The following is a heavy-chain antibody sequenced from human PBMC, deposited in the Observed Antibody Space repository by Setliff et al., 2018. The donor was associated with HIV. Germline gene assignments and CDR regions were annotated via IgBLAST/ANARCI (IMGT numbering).Heavy chain of an antibody. D-gene: IGHD3-3*01. CDR3: ARGANNPHWYYDTWSGPSSGYFQH. CDR2: INPNSGGT. V-gene: IGHV1-2*02. J-gene: IGHJ1*01. Sequence: ASVQVSCKASGYTLAGYFMHWVRQAPGQGLEWMGWINPNSGGTNYAQKFQGRVTMTTDTSISTSYLDLSRLQSDDTAVYYCARGANNPHWYYDTWSGPSSGYFQHWGQGTLVTVSS. CDR1: GYTLAGYF.